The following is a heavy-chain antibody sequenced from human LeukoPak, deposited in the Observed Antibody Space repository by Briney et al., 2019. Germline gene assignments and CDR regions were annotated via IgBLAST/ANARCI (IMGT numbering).Heavy chain of an antibody. J-gene: IGHJ4*02. Sequence: PSETLSLTCAVYGGSFSGYYWSWIRQPPGKGLEWIGEINHSGSTNYNPSLKSRVTISVDTSKNQFSLKLSSVTAADTAVYYCARVQSGSIYYWGQGTLVTVSS. CDR3: ARVQSGSIYY. V-gene: IGHV4-34*01. D-gene: IGHD1-26*01. CDR1: GGSFSGYY. CDR2: INHSGST.